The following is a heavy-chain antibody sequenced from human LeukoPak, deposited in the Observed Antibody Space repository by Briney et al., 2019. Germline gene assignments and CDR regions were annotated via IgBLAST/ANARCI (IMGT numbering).Heavy chain of an antibody. V-gene: IGHV3-30*02. D-gene: IGHD3-10*01. CDR2: IRYDGSNK. Sequence: GGSLRLSCAASGFTFSSYGMHWVRQAPGKGLEWVAFIRYDGSNKYYADSVKGRFTISRDNAKNSLYLQMNSLRAEDTALYYCAKDIGSGSYYYFDYWGQGTLVTVSS. J-gene: IGHJ4*02. CDR3: AKDIGSGSYYYFDY. CDR1: GFTFSSYG.